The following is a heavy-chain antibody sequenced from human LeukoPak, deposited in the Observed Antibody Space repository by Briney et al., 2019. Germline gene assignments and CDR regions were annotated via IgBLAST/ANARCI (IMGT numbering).Heavy chain of an antibody. J-gene: IGHJ4*02. Sequence: PSETLSLTCTVSGGSISSGIYYWGWIRQPPGKGLEWIGRIYYSGNTYYNPSLKIRVTIPVDTSKNPLSLKLNSVTAADTAVYYCARHVRQQLPPKAFDYWGQGTLVTVSS. CDR3: ARHVRQQLPPKAFDY. CDR1: GGSISSGIYY. V-gene: IGHV4-39*01. D-gene: IGHD6-13*01. CDR2: IYYSGNT.